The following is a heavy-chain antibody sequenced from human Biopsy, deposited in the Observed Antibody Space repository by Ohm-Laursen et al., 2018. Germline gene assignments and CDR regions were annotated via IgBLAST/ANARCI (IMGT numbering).Heavy chain of an antibody. D-gene: IGHD3-22*01. J-gene: IGHJ3*02. CDR1: GGSFSDYY. Sequence: TLSLTCAVYGGSFSDYYWTWIRQPPGKGLEWIACIDYRGSTNYNPSLKSRVSISIDTSKNQLSLRLNSVTAADTAVYYCARVSRSIYDSTFDSFNIWGPGTMVTVSS. V-gene: IGHV4-59*01. CDR2: IDYRGST. CDR3: ARVSRSIYDSTFDSFNI.